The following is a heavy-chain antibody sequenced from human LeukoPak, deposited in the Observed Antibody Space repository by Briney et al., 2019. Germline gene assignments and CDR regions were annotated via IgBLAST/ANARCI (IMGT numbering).Heavy chain of an antibody. V-gene: IGHV3-30*18. D-gene: IGHD2-15*01. CDR1: GFTFSSYG. CDR2: ISYDGSNK. J-gene: IGHJ6*02. CDR3: AKDGTYCSGGSCSPTHYYYYGMDV. Sequence: PGGSLRLSCAASGFTFSSYGMHWVRQAPGKGLEWVAVISYDGSNKYYADSVKGRFTISRGNSKNTLYLQMNSLRAEDTAVYYCAKDGTYCSGGSCSPTHYYYYGMDVWGQGTTVTVSS.